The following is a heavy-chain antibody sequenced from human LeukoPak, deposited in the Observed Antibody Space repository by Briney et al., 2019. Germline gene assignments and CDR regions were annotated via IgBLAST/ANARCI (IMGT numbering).Heavy chain of an antibody. CDR2: IKQDGSEI. V-gene: IGHV3-7*04. Sequence: GALRLSCAAPGFTLSRYWMSWVRQAPGKGLEWVANIKQDGSEINYVDSVKGRFTISRDNAKNSMFLQMNSLRAEDTAVYYCARADYGGNLFFDYWGQGALVTVSS. J-gene: IGHJ4*02. CDR1: GFTLSRYW. CDR3: ARADYGGNLFFDY. D-gene: IGHD4-23*01.